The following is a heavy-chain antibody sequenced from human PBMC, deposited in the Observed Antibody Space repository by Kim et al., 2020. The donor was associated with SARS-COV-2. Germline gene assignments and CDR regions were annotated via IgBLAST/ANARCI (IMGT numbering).Heavy chain of an antibody. D-gene: IGHD1-26*01. Sequence: GGSLRLSCAASGFTVSSNYMSWVRQAPGKGLEWVSVIYSGGSTYYADSVKGRFTISRHNSKNTLYLQMNSLRAEDTAVYYCARELPHLGAIRGGAFDIWGQGTMVTVSS. CDR2: IYSGGST. J-gene: IGHJ3*02. V-gene: IGHV3-53*04. CDR1: GFTVSSNY. CDR3: ARELPHLGAIRGGAFDI.